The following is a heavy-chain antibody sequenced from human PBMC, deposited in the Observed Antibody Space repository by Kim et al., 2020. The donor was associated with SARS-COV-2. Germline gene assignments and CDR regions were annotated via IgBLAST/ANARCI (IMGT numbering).Heavy chain of an antibody. D-gene: IGHD1-20*01. CDR1: GFTFSSYG. J-gene: IGHJ6*02. V-gene: IGHV3-33*01. CDR2: IWYDGSNK. CDR3: ARVAGRATHNWKPEGYYYYGMDV. Sequence: GGSLRLSCAASGFTFSSYGMHWVRQAPGKGLEWVAVIWYDGSNKYYADSVKGRFTISRDNSKNTLYLQMNSLRAEDTAVYYCARVAGRATHNWKPEGYYYYGMDVWGQGTTVTVSS.